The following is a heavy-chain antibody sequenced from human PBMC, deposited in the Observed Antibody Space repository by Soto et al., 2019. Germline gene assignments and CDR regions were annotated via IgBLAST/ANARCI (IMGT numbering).Heavy chain of an antibody. CDR3: AGFYGSGSYTFDY. V-gene: IGHV4-30-2*05. CDR2: IYHSGST. D-gene: IGHD3-10*01. CDR1: GGSISSGGYS. Sequence: SETLSLTCAVSGGSISSGGYSWSWIRQPPGKGLEWIGYIYHSGSTYYNPSLKSRVTISVDTSKNQFSLKLSSVTAADTAVYYGAGFYGSGSYTFDYWGQGTLVTVSS. J-gene: IGHJ4*02.